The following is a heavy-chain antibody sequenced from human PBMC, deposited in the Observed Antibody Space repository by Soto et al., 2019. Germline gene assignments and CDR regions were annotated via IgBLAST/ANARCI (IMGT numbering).Heavy chain of an antibody. J-gene: IGHJ4*02. V-gene: IGHV1-18*01. CDR1: GYTFTSYG. D-gene: IGHD2-15*01. CDR3: ARGLLLYCSGGSCYSGHFDY. CDR2: ISANNGNT. Sequence: ASVKVSCKASGYTFTSYGISWVRQAPGQRLEWLGWISANNGNTNYAQKLQGRVTMTTGTSTSTAYMELRTLRSDDTAVYYCARGLLLYCSGGSCYSGHFDYWGQGTLVTVSS.